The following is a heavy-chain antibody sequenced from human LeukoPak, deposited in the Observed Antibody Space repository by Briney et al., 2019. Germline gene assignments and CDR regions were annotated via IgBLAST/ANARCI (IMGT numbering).Heavy chain of an antibody. CDR3: ARLRLEHDIVVVPGFNWFDP. CDR2: IYYSGST. D-gene: IGHD2-2*01. J-gene: IGHJ5*02. Sequence: SETLSLTCTVSGGSISSSSYYWGWLRQPPGKGLEWIGSIYYSGSTYYNPSLKSRVTISVDTSKNQFSLKLSSVTAADTAVYYCARLRLEHDIVVVPGFNWFDPWGQGTLVTVSS. V-gene: IGHV4-39*01. CDR1: GGSISSSSYY.